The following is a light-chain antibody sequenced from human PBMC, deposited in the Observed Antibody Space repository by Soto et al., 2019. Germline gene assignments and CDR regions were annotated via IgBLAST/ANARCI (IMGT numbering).Light chain of an antibody. CDR2: GNS. Sequence: QAVVTQPPSVSRAPGQRVTISCTGYNSNIGAGYDVHWYQQLPGTAPKLLIYGNSNRPSGVPDRFSASKSGTSASLAITGLQAEDEADYYCQSYDSSLSGWVFGGGTKLTVL. V-gene: IGLV1-40*01. CDR1: NSNIGAGYD. CDR3: QSYDSSLSGWV. J-gene: IGLJ3*02.